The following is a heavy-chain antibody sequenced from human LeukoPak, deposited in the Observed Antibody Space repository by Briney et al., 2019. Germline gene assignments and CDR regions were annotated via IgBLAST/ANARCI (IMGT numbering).Heavy chain of an antibody. V-gene: IGHV1-2*02. J-gene: IGHJ4*02. D-gene: IGHD2-8*01. CDR3: ARKKLNGVSYDY. CDR2: INPNSGGT. CDR1: GFSFTAYY. Sequence: ASVKVSCRAAGFSFTAYYMHWVRQAPGQGLEGMGWINPNSGGTKYAQKFQGRVTMTRDTSISTAYMELSRLSSADTAMYYCARKKLNGVSYDYWGQGTLVTVSS.